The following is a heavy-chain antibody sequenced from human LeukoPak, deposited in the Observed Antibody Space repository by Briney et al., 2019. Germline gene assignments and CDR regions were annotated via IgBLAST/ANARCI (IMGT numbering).Heavy chain of an antibody. V-gene: IGHV3-13*01. CDR1: GFNFSSYD. CDR2: IGAADNT. D-gene: IGHD2-2*01. J-gene: IGHJ5*02. Sequence: PGGSLRLSCVGSGFNFSSYDMHWVRQATGKWLEWVLAIGAADNTYYLDYVKGRFTITRENAKNSLYLQMNSLRAGDTAVYYCARGTYCSSTTCYSSGFDPWGQGTLVTVSS. CDR3: ARGTYCSSTTCYSSGFDP.